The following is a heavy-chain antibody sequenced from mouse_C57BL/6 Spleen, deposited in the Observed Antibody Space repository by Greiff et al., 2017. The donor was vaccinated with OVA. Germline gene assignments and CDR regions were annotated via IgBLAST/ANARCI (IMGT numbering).Heavy chain of an antibody. Sequence: EVKLMESGGGLVKPGGSLKLSCAASGFTFSSYAMSWVRQTPEKRLEWVATISDGGSYTYYPDNVKGRFTISRDNAKNNLYLQMSHLKSEDTAMYYCARDETAQATFWFAYWGQGTLVTVSA. V-gene: IGHV5-4*01. CDR1: GFTFSSYA. J-gene: IGHJ3*01. CDR3: ARDETAQATFWFAY. D-gene: IGHD3-2*02. CDR2: ISDGGSYT.